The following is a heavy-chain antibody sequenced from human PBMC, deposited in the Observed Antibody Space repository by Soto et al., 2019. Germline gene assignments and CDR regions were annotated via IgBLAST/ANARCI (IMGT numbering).Heavy chain of an antibody. CDR2: IKSDGSGT. CDR1: GFPFSSYW. Sequence: EVQLVESGGGLVQPGESLTLSCAASGFPFSSYWMHWVRQAPGKGLVWVSRIKSDGSGTDYADSVQDRFTISRDNARKKLYLQMNSLQIEETAVYFWARGDGDRYDGNGYLGRHWGQGTLVTVSS. CDR3: ARGDGDRYDGNGYLGRH. J-gene: IGHJ4*02. V-gene: IGHV3-74*01. D-gene: IGHD3-22*01.